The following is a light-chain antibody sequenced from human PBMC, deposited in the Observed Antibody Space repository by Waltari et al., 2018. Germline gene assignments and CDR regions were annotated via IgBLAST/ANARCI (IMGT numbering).Light chain of an antibody. CDR3: NSRDSSGNHWV. CDR1: SLRSYY. CDR2: GKN. J-gene: IGLJ3*02. Sequence: SSELTPDPAVSVALGQTVRITCQGDSLRSYYASWYQQKPGQAPVLVIYGKNNRPPGIPDRFSGSSSGNTASLTITGAQAEDEADYYCNSRDSSGNHWVFGGGTKLTVL. V-gene: IGLV3-19*01.